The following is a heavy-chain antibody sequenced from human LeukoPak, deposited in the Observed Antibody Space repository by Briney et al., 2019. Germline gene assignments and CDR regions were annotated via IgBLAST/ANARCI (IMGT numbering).Heavy chain of an antibody. Sequence: PSETLSLTCTVSGGSISSSSYYWGWLRQPPGKGLEWLGSIYYSGSTYYNPSLKSRVTISEDKSKNQFSLKLSSVTAADTAVYYCARSASSSSRSAFDIWGQGTMVTVSS. CDR3: ARSASSSSRSAFDI. CDR2: IYYSGST. CDR1: GGSISSSSYY. D-gene: IGHD6-6*01. V-gene: IGHV4-39*07. J-gene: IGHJ3*02.